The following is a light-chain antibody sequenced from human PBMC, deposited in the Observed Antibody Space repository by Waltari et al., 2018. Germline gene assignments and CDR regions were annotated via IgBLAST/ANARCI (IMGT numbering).Light chain of an antibody. J-gene: IGKJ2*01. CDR3: HQYVSSPRT. CDR2: DSS. CDR1: QSVASSD. Sequence: EIVLTQSPGTLSLSPGETATLSCRASQSVASSDLAWYQHKPGQPPTLLIYDSSIRATGVPDRFSGTGSGTDFTLTISRLEPEDFAVYYCHQYVSSPRTFGQGSKLEIK. V-gene: IGKV3-20*01.